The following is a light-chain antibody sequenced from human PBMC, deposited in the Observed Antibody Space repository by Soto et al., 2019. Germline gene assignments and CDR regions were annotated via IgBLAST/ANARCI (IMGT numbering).Light chain of an antibody. J-gene: IGLJ2*01. CDR3: QSYDSSLSGSVV. CDR2: GNT. CDR1: SSNIGAGYD. V-gene: IGLV1-40*01. Sequence: QSVLTQPPSVSGAPGQRVTISCTGSSSNIGAGYDVHWYQHLPGTAPKLLIFGNTNRPSGVPDRFSGSKSATSASLAITGLRAEDEADYYCQSYDSSLSGSVVFGGGTKVTVL.